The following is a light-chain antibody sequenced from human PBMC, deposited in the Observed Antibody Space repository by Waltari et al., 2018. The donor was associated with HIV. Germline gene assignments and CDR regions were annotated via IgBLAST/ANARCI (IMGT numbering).Light chain of an antibody. CDR1: QSVNSN. CDR2: GAS. V-gene: IGKV3-15*01. CDR3: QHYNNWPPWT. Sequence: EIVMTQSPATLSVSPGERATLSYRASQSVNSNLAWYQQKPGQAPRLLIYGASTRATGIPARFSGSGSGKEFTLTISSLQSEDFAVYYCQHYNNWPPWTFGQGTQLEIK. J-gene: IGKJ2*02.